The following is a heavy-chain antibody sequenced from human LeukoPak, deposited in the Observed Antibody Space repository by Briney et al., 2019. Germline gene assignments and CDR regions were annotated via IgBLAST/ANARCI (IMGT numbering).Heavy chain of an antibody. D-gene: IGHD6-19*01. CDR2: INHSGST. V-gene: IGHV4-39*07. J-gene: IGHJ5*02. CDR3: ARDGAVANWFDP. CDR1: GGSISSSSYY. Sequence: PSETLSLTCTVSGGSISSSSYYWSWIRQPPGKGLEGIGEINHSGSTNYNSSLKSRVTISIDSSKNQFSLKLTSVTAADTAVYYCARDGAVANWFDPWGQGNLVTVSS.